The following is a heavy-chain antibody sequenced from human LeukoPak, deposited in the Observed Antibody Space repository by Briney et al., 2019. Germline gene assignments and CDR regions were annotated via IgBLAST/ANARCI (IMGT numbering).Heavy chain of an antibody. CDR1: GYTFTSYG. Sequence: ASVKVSCKASGYTFTSYGISWVRQAPGQGLEWMGWISAYNGNTNYAQKLQGRVTMTTDTSTSTAYMELRSLRSDDTAVYYCAREGSSSWNEYYYYYMDVWGKGTTVTISS. J-gene: IGHJ6*03. D-gene: IGHD6-13*01. CDR3: AREGSSSWNEYYYYYMDV. V-gene: IGHV1-18*01. CDR2: ISAYNGNT.